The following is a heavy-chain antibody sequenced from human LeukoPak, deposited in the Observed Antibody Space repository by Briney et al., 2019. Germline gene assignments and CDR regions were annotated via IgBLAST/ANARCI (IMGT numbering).Heavy chain of an antibody. V-gene: IGHV4-39*02. D-gene: IGHD2-21*01. J-gene: IGHJ4*02. CDR1: GGSISSSSYY. CDR3: ARDLYCGGDCYED. CDR2: IYYSGST. Sequence: SETLSLTCTVSGGSISSSSYYWGWIRQPPGKGLEWIGSIYYSGSTYYNPSLKSRVTISVDTSKNQFSLELSSVTAADTAVYYCARDLYCGGDCYEDWGQGTLVTVSS.